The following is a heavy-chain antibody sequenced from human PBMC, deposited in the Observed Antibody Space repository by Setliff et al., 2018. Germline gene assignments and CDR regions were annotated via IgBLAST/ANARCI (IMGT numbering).Heavy chain of an antibody. CDR1: GFTFSSYG. CDR3: ARTTGYRLEGDFDY. Sequence: PGGSLRLSCAASGFTFSSYGMHWVRQAPGKGLEWVAFIRYDGSNKYYADSVKGRFTISRDNSKNTLYLQMNSLRAEDTAVYYCARTTGYRLEGDFDYGGQGTLVTVSS. J-gene: IGHJ4*02. V-gene: IGHV3-30*02. D-gene: IGHD1-1*01. CDR2: IRYDGSNK.